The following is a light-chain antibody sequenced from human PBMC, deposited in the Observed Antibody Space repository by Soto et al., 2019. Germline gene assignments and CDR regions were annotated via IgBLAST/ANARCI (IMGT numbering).Light chain of an antibody. CDR2: EVT. CDR3: SSHAGISNVV. J-gene: IGLJ3*02. V-gene: IGLV2-8*01. Sequence: QSVLTQPPSASGSPGQLVTISCTGTSSDVGGYNYVSWYQQHPGKAPKLMIYEVTKRPSGVPDRFSGSKSGNTASLTVSGLLAEDEADYYCSSHAGISNVVFGGGTKLTVL. CDR1: SSDVGGYNY.